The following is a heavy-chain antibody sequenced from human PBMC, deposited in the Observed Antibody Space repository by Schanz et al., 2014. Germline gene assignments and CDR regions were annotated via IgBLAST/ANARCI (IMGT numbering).Heavy chain of an antibody. CDR3: ARDLRNSRPSYYDQ. D-gene: IGHD6-13*01. J-gene: IGHJ4*02. V-gene: IGHV3-7*01. CDR2: IKQDGSAK. CDR1: GFTFSRYW. Sequence: EVQLVESGGGLVQPGGSLRLCCVASGFTFSRYWMTWVRQAPGKGLEWVANIKQDGSAKNYVDSVKGRFTISRDNAKNSLYLQMDALRAEDTAVYYCARDLRNSRPSYYDQWGQGTLVTVSA.